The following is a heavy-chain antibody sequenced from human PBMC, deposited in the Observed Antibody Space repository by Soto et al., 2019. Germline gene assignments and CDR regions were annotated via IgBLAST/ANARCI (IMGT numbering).Heavy chain of an antibody. V-gene: IGHV3-30*18. CDR2: ISYDGSNK. Sequence: GGSLRLSCAASGFTFSSYGMHWVRQAPGKGLEWVAVISYDGSNKYYADSVKGRFTISRDNSKNTLYLQMNSLRAEDTAVYYCAKDKGPRYYYDSSGYRSLDYWGQGTLVTVSS. CDR3: AKDKGPRYYYDSSGYRSLDY. J-gene: IGHJ4*02. CDR1: GFTFSSYG. D-gene: IGHD3-22*01.